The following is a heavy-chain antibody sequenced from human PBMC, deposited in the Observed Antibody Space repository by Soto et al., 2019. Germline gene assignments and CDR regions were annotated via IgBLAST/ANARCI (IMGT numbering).Heavy chain of an antibody. Sequence: SVKVSCKASGGTFSSYTISWVRQAPGQGLEWMGRIIPILGIANYAQKFQGRVTITADKSTSTAYMELSSLRSEDTAVYYCARDLYGSGSYLYYYGMDVWGQGTTVTVSS. J-gene: IGHJ6*02. D-gene: IGHD3-10*01. CDR2: IIPILGIA. V-gene: IGHV1-69*04. CDR1: GGTFSSYT. CDR3: ARDLYGSGSYLYYYGMDV.